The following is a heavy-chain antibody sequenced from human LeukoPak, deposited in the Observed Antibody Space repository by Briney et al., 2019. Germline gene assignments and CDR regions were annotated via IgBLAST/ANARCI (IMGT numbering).Heavy chain of an antibody. J-gene: IGHJ4*02. CDR2: ISWNSGSI. CDR1: GFIFDDYA. Sequence: GGSLRLSCAASGFIFDDYAMRWVRQAPGEGLEWVSGISWNSGSIGYADSVKGRFTISRDNAKNSLYLQMNSLRAEDTALYYCAKDRDYSSSGASVDYWGQGTLVTVSS. D-gene: IGHD6-6*01. CDR3: AKDRDYSSSGASVDY. V-gene: IGHV3-9*01.